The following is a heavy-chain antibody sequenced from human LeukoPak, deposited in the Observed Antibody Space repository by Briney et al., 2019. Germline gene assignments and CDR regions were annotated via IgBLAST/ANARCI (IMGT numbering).Heavy chain of an antibody. CDR3: AGSSRYCSGGSCYSVPRAFDY. J-gene: IGHJ4*02. V-gene: IGHV4-59*01. D-gene: IGHD2-15*01. CDR1: GGSISSYY. Sequence: PSETLSLTCTVSGGSISSYYWSWIRQPPGKGLEWIGYIYYSGGTNYNPSLKSRVTISVDTSKNQFSLKLSSVTAADTAVYYCAGSSRYCSGGSCYSVPRAFDYWGQGTLVTVSS. CDR2: IYYSGGT.